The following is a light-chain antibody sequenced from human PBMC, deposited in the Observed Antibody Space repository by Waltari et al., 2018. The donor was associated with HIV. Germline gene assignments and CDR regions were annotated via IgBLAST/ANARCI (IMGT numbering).Light chain of an antibody. V-gene: IGKV1-5*03. CDR2: RTS. CDR3: QQYSTHYG. J-gene: IGKJ2*01. CDR1: QNIDNG. Sequence: VQITQSPSNLSASVGDTVVITCRASQNIDNGLAWYHQRPGRAPKLLIYRTSVLESGVSSRFSGRGSGTEFTLTIRSLQPDDVGTYFCQQYSTHYGFGQGTRVE.